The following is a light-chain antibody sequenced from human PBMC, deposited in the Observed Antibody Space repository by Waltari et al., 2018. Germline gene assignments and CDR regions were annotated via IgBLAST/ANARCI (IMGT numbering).Light chain of an antibody. CDR2: GAS. J-gene: IGKJ1*01. CDR3: QKYVNLPAT. CDR1: QSVGTY. V-gene: IGKV3-20*01. Sequence: EIVLTQSPGTLSLSPGERATLSCRASQSVGTYLAWYQQKPGQAPRLLIYGASNRATGIPERFSGSGSGTDFSITISRLEPEDFAVYYCQKYVNLPATFGQGTKVEIK.